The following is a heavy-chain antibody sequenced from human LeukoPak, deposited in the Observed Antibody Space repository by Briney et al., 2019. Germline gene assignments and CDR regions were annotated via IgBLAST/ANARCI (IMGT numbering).Heavy chain of an antibody. CDR3: ARLGFWSGYYTIDY. J-gene: IGHJ4*02. D-gene: IGHD3-3*01. V-gene: IGHV4-34*01. CDR2: INHSGST. Sequence: SETLSLTCTVSGGSISSYYWSWIRQPPGKGLEWIGEINHSGSTNYNPSLKSRVTISVDTSKNQFSLKLSSVTAADTAVYYCARLGFWSGYYTIDYWGQGTLVTVSS. CDR1: GGSISSYY.